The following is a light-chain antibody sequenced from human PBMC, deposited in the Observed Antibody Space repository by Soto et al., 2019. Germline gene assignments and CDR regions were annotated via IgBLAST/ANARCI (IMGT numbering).Light chain of an antibody. Sequence: EIVMTQSPATLSVSPGERATLSCRASQSVNTNVAWYQQEPGQAPRLLIYGASTRATGIPARFSGSVSGTDFTLTISSLEPEDFAVYYCQQRSDWPPITFGQGTRLEIK. J-gene: IGKJ5*01. V-gene: IGKV3-11*01. CDR3: QQRSDWPPIT. CDR1: QSVNTN. CDR2: GAS.